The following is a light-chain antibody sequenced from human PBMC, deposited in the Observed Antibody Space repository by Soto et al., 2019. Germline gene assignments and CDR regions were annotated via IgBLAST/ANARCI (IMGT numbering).Light chain of an antibody. CDR2: AAS. J-gene: IGKJ4*01. CDR3: QQLNTYPVT. CDR1: QGISRY. Sequence: DIQMTQSPSSLSASVGDRVSITCRASQGISRYLAWYQQKAGRAPKLLISAASTLQSGVPSRFSGSGSGTDFTLTISSLQPEDFATYYCQQLNTYPVTFGGGTKVDVK. V-gene: IGKV1-9*01.